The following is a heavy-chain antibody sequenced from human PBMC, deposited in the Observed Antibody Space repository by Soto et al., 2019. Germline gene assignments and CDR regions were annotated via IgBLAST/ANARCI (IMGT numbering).Heavy chain of an antibody. Sequence: ASVKVSCKASGYTFISFGISWVRQAPGQGLEWMGWISANNGDRSYAKKLQGRVTLTTDRSTSTAYKELRSLRSDDTAVYYCARDLPRSSSYDYWGQGTLVTVSS. CDR3: ARDLPRSSSYDY. D-gene: IGHD6-13*01. CDR2: ISANNGDR. J-gene: IGHJ4*02. CDR1: GYTFISFG. V-gene: IGHV1-18*01.